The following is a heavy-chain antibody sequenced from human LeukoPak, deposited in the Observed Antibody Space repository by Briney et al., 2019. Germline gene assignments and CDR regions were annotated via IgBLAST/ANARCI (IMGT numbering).Heavy chain of an antibody. Sequence: SVKVSCKASGGTFSSYAISWVRQAPGQGLEWMGGIIPIFGTANYAQKFQGRVTITADKSASTAYMELSSLRSEDTAVYYCARVVAVAGTPGSWFDPWGQGTLVTVSS. CDR2: IIPIFGTA. V-gene: IGHV1-69*06. D-gene: IGHD6-19*01. CDR3: ARVVAVAGTPGSWFDP. CDR1: GGTFSSYA. J-gene: IGHJ5*02.